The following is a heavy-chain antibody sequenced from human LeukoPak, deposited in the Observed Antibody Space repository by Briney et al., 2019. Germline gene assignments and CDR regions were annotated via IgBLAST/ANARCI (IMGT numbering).Heavy chain of an antibody. D-gene: IGHD3-3*01. V-gene: IGHV4-39*01. Sequence: SEILSLTCTVSGGTISSSSYYWGWIRQPPGKGLEWIGSIYYGGTTYYNPSLKSRVTISVDTSKSQFSLRLTSVTAADTAVYYCARHVRFLEWLSSYYFDYWGQGTLVTVSS. CDR3: ARHVRFLEWLSSYYFDY. CDR2: IYYGGTT. J-gene: IGHJ4*02. CDR1: GGTISSSSYY.